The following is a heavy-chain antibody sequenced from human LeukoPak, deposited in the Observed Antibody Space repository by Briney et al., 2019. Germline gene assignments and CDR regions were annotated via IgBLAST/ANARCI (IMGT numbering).Heavy chain of an antibody. CDR3: AKDLSANTMVRGVIKLVDY. V-gene: IGHV3-23*01. CDR2: ISGSGGST. Sequence: GGSLRLSCAASGFTFSSYGMSWVRQAPGKGLEWVSAISGSGGSTYYADSVKGRFTISRDNSKNTLYPQMNSLRAEDTAVYYCAKDLSANTMVRGVIKLVDYWGQGTLVTVSS. J-gene: IGHJ4*02. CDR1: GFTFSSYG. D-gene: IGHD3-10*01.